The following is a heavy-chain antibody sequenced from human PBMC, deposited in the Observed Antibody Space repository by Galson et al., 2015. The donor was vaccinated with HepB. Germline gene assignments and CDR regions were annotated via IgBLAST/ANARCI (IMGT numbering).Heavy chain of an antibody. Sequence: PLSLTCTVSGGSISSGGYYWSWIRQHPGKGLEWIGYIYYSGSTYYNPSLKSRITISVDTSKNQFSLKLSSVTAADTAVYYCARALSPDIVVVPASTNWFDPWGQGTLVTVSS. D-gene: IGHD2-2*01. CDR2: IYYSGST. J-gene: IGHJ5*02. CDR3: ARALSPDIVVVPASTNWFDP. V-gene: IGHV4-31*03. CDR1: GGSISSGGYY.